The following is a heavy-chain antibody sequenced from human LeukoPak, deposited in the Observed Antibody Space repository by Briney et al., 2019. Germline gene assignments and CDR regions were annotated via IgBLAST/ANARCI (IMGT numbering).Heavy chain of an antibody. CDR3: ARSPHILTGENFDY. CDR2: INPTSGGT. D-gene: IGHD3-9*01. Sequence: ASVKVTCKASGYSFTSHYMHWVRQAPGQGLEWMGWINPTSGGTNYAQKFQDRVTMTRDTSISTAYMELSRLRSDDTAVYYCARSPHILTGENFDYWGQGTLVTVSS. CDR1: GYSFTSHY. J-gene: IGHJ4*02. V-gene: IGHV1-2*02.